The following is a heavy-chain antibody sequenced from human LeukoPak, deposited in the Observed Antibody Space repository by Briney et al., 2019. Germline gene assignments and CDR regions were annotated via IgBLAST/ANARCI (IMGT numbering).Heavy chain of an antibody. CDR1: GYTFTSYG. CDR3: ARGGIRYFDWLDDYYYYGMDV. D-gene: IGHD3-9*01. CDR2: ISAYNGNT. J-gene: IGHJ6*02. V-gene: IGHV1-18*01. Sequence: ASVKVSCKASGYTFTSYGISWVRQAPGQGLEWMGWISAYNGNTNYAQKLQGRVTMTTDTSTSTAHMELRSLRSDDTAVYYCARGGIRYFDWLDDYYYYGMDVWGQGTTDTVSS.